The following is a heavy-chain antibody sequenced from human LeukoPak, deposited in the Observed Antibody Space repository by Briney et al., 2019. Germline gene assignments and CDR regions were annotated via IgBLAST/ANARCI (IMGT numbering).Heavy chain of an antibody. CDR2: INPYNGNT. J-gene: IGHJ4*02. V-gene: IGHV1-18*01. CDR3: ARDGPYESSGFYFVD. Sequence: ASVKVSCKASGYTFTSHGINWVRQAPGQGLEWMGWINPYNGNTNYAQKLQGRVSMTTDTSTRTAHMEVRSLTSGDTAVYYCARDGPYESSGFYFVDWGQGTLVTVSS. CDR1: GYTFTSHG. D-gene: IGHD3-22*01.